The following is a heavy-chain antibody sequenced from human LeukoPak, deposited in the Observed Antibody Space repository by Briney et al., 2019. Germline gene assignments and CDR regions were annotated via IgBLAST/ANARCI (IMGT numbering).Heavy chain of an antibody. CDR2: IKQDGSEK. CDR1: GFTFSSDW. V-gene: IGHV3-7*01. D-gene: IGHD2-15*01. J-gene: IGHJ4*02. CDR3: ARDSIAPFDS. Sequence: GGSLRLSCVASGFTFSSDWMSWVRQAPGKGLEWVANIKQDGSEKNYVDSVKGRFTISRDNAKNSLYLQMNSLRAEDTAVYYFARDSIAPFDSWGQGTLVTVSS.